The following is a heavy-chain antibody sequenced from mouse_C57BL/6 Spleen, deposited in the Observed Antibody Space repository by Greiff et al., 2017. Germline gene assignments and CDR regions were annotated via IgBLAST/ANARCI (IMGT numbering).Heavy chain of an antibody. CDR1: GYTFTSYW. CDR3: ARGGGTTVVAPFAY. D-gene: IGHD1-1*01. CDR2: IDPSDSET. Sequence: QVQLQQPGAELVRPGSSVKLSCKASGYTFTSYWMHWVKQRPIQGLEWIGNIDPSDSETHYNQKFKDKDTLTVDKSSSTAYMQLSSLTSEDSAVYYCARGGGTTVVAPFAYWGQGTLVTVSA. J-gene: IGHJ3*01. V-gene: IGHV1-52*01.